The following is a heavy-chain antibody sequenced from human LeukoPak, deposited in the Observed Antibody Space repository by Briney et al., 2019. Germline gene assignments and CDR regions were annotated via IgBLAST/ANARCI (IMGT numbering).Heavy chain of an antibody. V-gene: IGHV1-8*01. CDR3: ARGRVVWFGAGWYYDL. J-gene: IGHJ2*01. D-gene: IGHD3-10*01. CDR2: VSPTSGKT. Sequence: ASVKVSCKASGYTFTNYDFNWVRQAPGQGLEWLGWVSPTSGKTEYAPKFQGRVTMTRDATVSTVYLDLNSLTSEDTAMYYCARGRVVWFGAGWYYDLWGPGTLVTVSS. CDR1: GYTFTNYD.